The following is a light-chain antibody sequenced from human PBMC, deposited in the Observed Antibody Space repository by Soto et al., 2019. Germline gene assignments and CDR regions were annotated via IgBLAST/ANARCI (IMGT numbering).Light chain of an antibody. J-gene: IGKJ5*01. V-gene: IGKV3-11*01. CDR1: QSVSSN. CDR3: QQRSNWPPIT. CDR2: GAS. Sequence: EVVMTKSPATLSVSTGERATLSCRASQSVSSNLAWYQQKPGQAPRLLIYGASTRATGIPARFSGSGSGTDFTLTISSLEPEDFAVYYCQQRSNWPPITFGQGIRLEIK.